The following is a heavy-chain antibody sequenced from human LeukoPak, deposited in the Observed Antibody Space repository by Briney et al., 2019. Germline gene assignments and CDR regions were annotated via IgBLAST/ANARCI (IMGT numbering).Heavy chain of an antibody. CDR2: ISAYNGNT. J-gene: IGHJ4*02. CDR3: ARSEVGYYYFDY. CDR1: GGTFSSYA. D-gene: IGHD3-22*01. Sequence: ASVKVSCKASGGTFSSYAISWVRQAPGQGLEWMGWISAYNGNTNYAQKLQGRVTMTTDTSTSTAYMELRSLRSDDTAVYYCARSEVGYYYFDYWGQGTLVTVSS. V-gene: IGHV1-18*01.